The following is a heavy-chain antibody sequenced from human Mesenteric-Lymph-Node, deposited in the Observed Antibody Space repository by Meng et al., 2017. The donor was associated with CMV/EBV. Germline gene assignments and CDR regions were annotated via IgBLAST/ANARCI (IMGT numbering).Heavy chain of an antibody. CDR2: IKQDGSEK. V-gene: IGHV3-7*01. Sequence: GESLKISCAASGFTFSNYWMSWVRQAPGKGLEWVANIKQDGSEKYYVDSVKGRFTISRDNAKKSLYLQMSSLRAADTAVYYCATDYRRGAGPNWGQGTLVTVSS. D-gene: IGHD1-26*01. J-gene: IGHJ4*02. CDR3: ATDYRRGAGPN. CDR1: GFTFSNYW.